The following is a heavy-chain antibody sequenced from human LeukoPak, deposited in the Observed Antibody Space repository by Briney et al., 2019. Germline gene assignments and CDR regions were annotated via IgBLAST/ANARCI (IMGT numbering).Heavy chain of an antibody. J-gene: IGHJ3*02. CDR3: ARDRDTVTGAFDI. V-gene: IGHV4-4*07. Sequence: SQTLSLTCTVSGGSISSYYWSWIRQPAGKGLEWIGRIYTSGSTNYNPSLKSRVTISVDTSENQFSLKLSSVTAADTAVYYCARDRDTVTGAFDIWGQGTMVTVSS. D-gene: IGHD4-11*01. CDR2: IYTSGST. CDR1: GGSISSYY.